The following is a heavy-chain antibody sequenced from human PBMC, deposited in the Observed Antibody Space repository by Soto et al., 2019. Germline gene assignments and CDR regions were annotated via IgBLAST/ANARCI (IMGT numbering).Heavy chain of an antibody. V-gene: IGHV1-18*01. CDR1: GYAFTIYG. J-gene: IGHJ6*02. CDR3: ARADVAVVPAADGLDV. D-gene: IGHD2-2*01. CDR2: ISAYNGNT. Sequence: ASVKVSCKASGYAFTIYGISWVRQAPGQGLEWMGWISAYNGNTNYAQKLQGRVTMTTDTSTSTAYMELRSLRSDDTAVYYCARADVAVVPAADGLDVWGQGTTVTVSS.